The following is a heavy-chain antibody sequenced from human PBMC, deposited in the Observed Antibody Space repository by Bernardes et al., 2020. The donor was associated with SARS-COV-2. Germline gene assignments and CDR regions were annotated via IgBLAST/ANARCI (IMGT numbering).Heavy chain of an antibody. Sequence: LSLTCAVYGGSLSDHYWSWIRQTPGQGLEWIGEINHAGSTNYNPSLKSRVTISVDTSKNQFSVKLNSVTAADTAVYYCARGGLKNSSSASRFRAFDIWGLGTPVTVSS. CDR2: INHAGST. CDR3: ARGGLKNSSSASRFRAFDI. V-gene: IGHV4-34*01. J-gene: IGHJ3*02. D-gene: IGHD6-13*01. CDR1: GGSLSDHY.